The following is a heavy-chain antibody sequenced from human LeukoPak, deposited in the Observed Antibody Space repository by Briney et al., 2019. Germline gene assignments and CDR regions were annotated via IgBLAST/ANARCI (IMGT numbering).Heavy chain of an antibody. D-gene: IGHD3-9*01. CDR1: GYTFTSYG. CDR3: ARDRDILTDYFDY. V-gene: IGHV1-18*01. CDR2: ISAYNGNT. J-gene: IGHJ4*02. Sequence: ASLKVSCKASGYTFTSYGISWVRQAPGQGLEWMGWISAYNGNTNYAQKLQGRVTMTTDASTSTAYMELRSLRSDDTAVYYSARDRDILTDYFDYWGQGTLVTVSS.